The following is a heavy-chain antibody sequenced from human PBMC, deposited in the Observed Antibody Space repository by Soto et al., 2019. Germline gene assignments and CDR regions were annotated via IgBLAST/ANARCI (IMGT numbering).Heavy chain of an antibody. CDR2: IGHSGSA. V-gene: IGHV4-34*01. Sequence: SETLSLTCAVYGGSFSGYYWTWIRQPPGKGLEWVGEIGHSGSATYSPSLKSRVTISVDTSNNQFSLRLSSVTAADTAVYYCASSSPDFWSGYSYYYGMDVWGQGTTVTVSS. D-gene: IGHD3-3*01. CDR3: ASSSPDFWSGYSYYYGMDV. J-gene: IGHJ6*02. CDR1: GGSFSGYY.